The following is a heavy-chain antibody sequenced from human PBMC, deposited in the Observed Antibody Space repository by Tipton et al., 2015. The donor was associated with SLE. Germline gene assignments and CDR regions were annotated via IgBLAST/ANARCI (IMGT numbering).Heavy chain of an antibody. CDR2: ISYDGSNK. CDR1: GFTFSSYG. V-gene: IGHV3-30*18. Sequence: RSLRLSCAASGFTFSSYGMHWVRQAPGKGLEWVAVISYDGSNKYYADSVKGRFTISRDNSKNTLYLQMNSLRAEDTAVYYCAKGAGGSGSLEYFQHWGQGTLVTVSS. J-gene: IGHJ1*01. D-gene: IGHD3-10*01. CDR3: AKGAGGSGSLEYFQH.